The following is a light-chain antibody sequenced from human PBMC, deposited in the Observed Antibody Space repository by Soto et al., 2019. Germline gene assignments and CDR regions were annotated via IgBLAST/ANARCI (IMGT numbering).Light chain of an antibody. J-gene: IGKJ5*01. CDR1: QSVSSSY. CDR2: GAS. Sequence: EILLTQSPGTLSLSPGERHTLPWRASQSVSSSYLAWYQQKPGQAPRLLIYGASTRATGIPARFSGSGSGTDVTLTISSLEPEDFAVYYCQQRSNWPITFGQGTRLGL. CDR3: QQRSNWPIT. V-gene: IGKV3D-20*02.